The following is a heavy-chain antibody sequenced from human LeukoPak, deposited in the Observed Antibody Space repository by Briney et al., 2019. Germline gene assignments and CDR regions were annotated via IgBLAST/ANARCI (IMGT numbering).Heavy chain of an antibody. D-gene: IGHD6-13*01. V-gene: IGHV3-7*01. CDR2: IKEDGTEQ. CDR3: ARDFRSSRGHYYLDV. Sequence: GGSLRLSCAASGFTFSNYWMSWVRQAPGKGLERVANIKEDGTEQYYVDSVKGRFTISRDNAKNSLYLQMNSLRAEDTAVYYCARDFRSSRGHYYLDVWGKGTTVTVSS. J-gene: IGHJ6*03. CDR1: GFTFSNYW.